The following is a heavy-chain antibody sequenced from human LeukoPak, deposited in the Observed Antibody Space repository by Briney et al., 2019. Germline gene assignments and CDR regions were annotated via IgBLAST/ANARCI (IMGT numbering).Heavy chain of an antibody. V-gene: IGHV3-30*18. CDR2: ISYDGSNK. CDR3: AKDFVSSGWYYSYGRDV. Sequence: GRSLRLSCAASGFTFSSYGMHWVRQAPGKGLEWVAVISYDGSNKYYADSVKGRFTISRDNSKNTLYLQMNSLRAEDTAVYYCAKDFVSSGWYYSYGRDVGGKGPRVTVSS. D-gene: IGHD6-25*01. J-gene: IGHJ6*04. CDR1: GFTFSSYG.